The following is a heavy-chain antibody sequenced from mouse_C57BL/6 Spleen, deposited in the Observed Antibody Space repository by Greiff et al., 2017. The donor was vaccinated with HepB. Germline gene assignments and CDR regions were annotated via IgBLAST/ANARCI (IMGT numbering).Heavy chain of an antibody. J-gene: IGHJ1*03. D-gene: IGHD1-1*01. CDR1: GYAFSSSW. V-gene: IGHV1-82*01. CDR2: IYPGDGDT. Sequence: QVQLKQSGPELVKPGASVKISCKASGYAFSSSWMNWVKQRPGKGLEWIGRIYPGDGDTNYNGKFKGKATLTADKSSSTAYMQLSRLTSEDSAVYFCARGPYYYGSSYWYFDVWGTGTTVTVSS. CDR3: ARGPYYYGSSYWYFDV.